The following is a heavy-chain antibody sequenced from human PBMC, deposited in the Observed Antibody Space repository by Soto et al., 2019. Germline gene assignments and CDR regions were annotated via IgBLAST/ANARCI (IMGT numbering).Heavy chain of an antibody. Sequence: GESLKISCKGSGYSFTSYWIGWVRQMPGKGLEWMGIIYPGDSDTRYSPSFQGQVTISADKSISTAYLQWSSLKASDTAMYYCARHRPHSRGWYGDDSWGQGTLVTVSS. CDR3: ARHRPHSRGWYGDDS. D-gene: IGHD6-19*01. CDR2: IYPGDSDT. J-gene: IGHJ4*02. CDR1: GYSFTSYW. V-gene: IGHV5-51*01.